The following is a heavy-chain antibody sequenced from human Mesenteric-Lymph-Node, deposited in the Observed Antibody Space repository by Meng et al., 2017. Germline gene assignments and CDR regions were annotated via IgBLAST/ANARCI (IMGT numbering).Heavy chain of an antibody. D-gene: IGHD6-19*01. V-gene: IGHV5-51*01. Sequence: GESLKISCKGSGYSFTSYWIGWVRQMPGKGLEWMGIIYPGDSDTRYSPSFQGQVTISADKSISTAYLQWSSLKASDTAMYYCARRVEAVAGHPYFDYWGQGTLVTVSS. CDR1: GYSFTSYW. CDR3: ARRVEAVAGHPYFDY. CDR2: IYPGDSDT. J-gene: IGHJ4*02.